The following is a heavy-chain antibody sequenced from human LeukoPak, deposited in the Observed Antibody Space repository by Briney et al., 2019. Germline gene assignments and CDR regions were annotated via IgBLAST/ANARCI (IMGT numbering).Heavy chain of an antibody. D-gene: IGHD1-26*01. V-gene: IGHV3-20*04. CDR1: GFTFDDYG. Sequence: GGSLRLSCAASGFTFDDYGMSWVRQAPGKGLEWVSGINWNGGSTGYADSVKGRFTISRDNAKNSLYLQMNSLRAEDTALYYCAGGAWGSGSYRFDYWGQGTLVTVSS. CDR3: AGGAWGSGSYRFDY. CDR2: INWNGGST. J-gene: IGHJ4*02.